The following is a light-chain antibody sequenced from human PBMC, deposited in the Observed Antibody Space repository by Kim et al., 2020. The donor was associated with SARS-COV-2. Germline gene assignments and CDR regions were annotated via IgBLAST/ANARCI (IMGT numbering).Light chain of an antibody. CDR1: SLRTYY. J-gene: IGLJ2*01. CDR3: NSRDSNHNVV. CDR2: GKN. V-gene: IGLV3-19*01. Sequence: SSELTQDPAVSVALGQTVRITCQGDSLRTYYATWYQQKPGQAPILVIYGKNNRPSGIPDRFSGSSSGNTASLTITGTLAGDEADYYCNSRDSNHNVVFGGGTQLTVL.